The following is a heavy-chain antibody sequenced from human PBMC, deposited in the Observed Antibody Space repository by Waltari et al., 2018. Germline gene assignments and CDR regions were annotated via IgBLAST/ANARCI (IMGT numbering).Heavy chain of an antibody. CDR2: IYSGGSST. CDR3: AKEGSYGDYGDWFDP. D-gene: IGHD4-17*01. V-gene: IGHV3-23*03. CDR1: GFTFRSYA. J-gene: IGHJ5*02. Sequence: EVQLLESGGGLVQPGGSLRLSCAASGFTFRSYAMSWVRQAPGKGLEWVSVIYSGGSSTYYADSVKGRFTISRDNSKNTLYLQMNSLRAEDTAVYYCAKEGSYGDYGDWFDPWGQGTLVTVSS.